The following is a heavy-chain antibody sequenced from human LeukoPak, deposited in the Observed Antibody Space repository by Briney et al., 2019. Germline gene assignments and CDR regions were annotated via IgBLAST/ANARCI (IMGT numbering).Heavy chain of an antibody. V-gene: IGHV3-21*01. J-gene: IGHJ3*02. CDR2: ISSSSSYI. D-gene: IGHD3-16*02. CDR1: GFTFSSYS. Sequence: PGGSLRLSCAASGFTFSSYSMNWVRQAPGKGLEWVSSISSSSSYIYYADSVKGRFTISRDNAKNSLYLQMNSLRAGDTAVYYCARAGPRNTFGGVIVRRGGAFDIWGQGTMVTVSS. CDR3: ARAGPRNTFGGVIVRRGGAFDI.